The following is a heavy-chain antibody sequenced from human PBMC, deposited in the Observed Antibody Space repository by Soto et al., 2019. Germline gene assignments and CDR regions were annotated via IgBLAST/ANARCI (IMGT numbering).Heavy chain of an antibody. CDR1: GTIFSSYT. D-gene: IGHD3-16*01. CDR2: IIPILGET. V-gene: IGHV1-69*08. Sequence: QVQLVQSGAEVKKPGSSVRVSCKASGTIFSSYTICWVRQAPGQGLEWMGRIIPILGETNSAQKFQGRVTLTADKSTNTDYMELNSLRLEDTVVYYCARGLGGRMDDWGQGTTVTVSS. J-gene: IGHJ6*02. CDR3: ARGLGGRMDD.